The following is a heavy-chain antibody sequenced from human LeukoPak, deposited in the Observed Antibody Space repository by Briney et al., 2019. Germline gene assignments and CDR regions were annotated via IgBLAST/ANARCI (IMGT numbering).Heavy chain of an antibody. V-gene: IGHV1-18*01. CDR3: ARVYLEWLLTNWFDP. Sequence: GASVKVSCKASGYTFTSYGTSWVRQAPGQGLEWMGWISAYNGNTNYAQKLQGRVTMTTDTSTSTAYMELRSLRSDDTAVYYCARVYLEWLLTNWFDPWGQGTLVTVSS. CDR1: GYTFTSYG. CDR2: ISAYNGNT. J-gene: IGHJ5*02. D-gene: IGHD3-3*01.